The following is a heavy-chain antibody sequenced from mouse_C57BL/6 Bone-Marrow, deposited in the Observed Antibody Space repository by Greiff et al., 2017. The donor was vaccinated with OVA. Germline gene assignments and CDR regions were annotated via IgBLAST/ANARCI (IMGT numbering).Heavy chain of an antibody. CDR1: GFTFSDYG. V-gene: IGHV5-17*01. CDR3: ARKYYGSSWYFDV. J-gene: IGHJ1*03. CDR2: ISSGSSTI. D-gene: IGHD1-1*01. Sequence: EVMLVESGGGLVKPGGSLKLSCAASGFTFSDYGMHWVRQAPEKGLEWVAYISSGSSTIYYADKVKGRFTISRDNAKNTLFLQMTSLRSEDTAMYYCARKYYGSSWYFDVWGTGTTVTVSS.